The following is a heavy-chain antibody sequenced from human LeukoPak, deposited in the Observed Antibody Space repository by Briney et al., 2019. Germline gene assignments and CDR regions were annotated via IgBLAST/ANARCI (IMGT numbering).Heavy chain of an antibody. J-gene: IGHJ4*02. CDR1: GFTFSNYW. CDR3: ARDRAQYYYDSNLDY. D-gene: IGHD3-22*01. Sequence: PGGSLRLSCAASGFTFSNYWMSWVRQAPGKGLEWVANIKQDGTEKHYVDSVKGRFTISRDNAKNSLYLQMNSLRAEDTAVYYCARDRAQYYYDSNLDYWGQGTLVTVSS. CDR2: IKQDGTEK. V-gene: IGHV3-7*01.